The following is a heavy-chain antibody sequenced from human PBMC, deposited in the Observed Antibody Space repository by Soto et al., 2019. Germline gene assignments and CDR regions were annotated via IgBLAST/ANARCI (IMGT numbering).Heavy chain of an antibody. CDR3: ARSIAARIPIDY. CDR2: ISGSGGST. V-gene: IGHV3-23*01. J-gene: IGHJ4*02. D-gene: IGHD6-6*01. CDR1: GFTFSSYA. Sequence: GSLRLSCAASGFTFSSYAMSWVRQAPGKGLEWVSAISGSGGSTYYADSVKGRFTISVDTSKNQFSLKLSSVTAADTAVYYCARSIAARIPIDYWGQGTLVTVSS.